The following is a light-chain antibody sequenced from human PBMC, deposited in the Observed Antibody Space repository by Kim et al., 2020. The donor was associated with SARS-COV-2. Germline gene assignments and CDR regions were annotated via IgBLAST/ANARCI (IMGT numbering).Light chain of an antibody. CDR1: QDISRY. CDR2: TAS. J-gene: IGKJ1*01. V-gene: IGKV1-39*01. CDR3: QQTDSASRT. Sequence: DIQMTQSPSSLSASVGDRVTITCRASQDISRYLNWYQQKPGKAPKLLIYTASSLQSGVPSRFTGSGSETDFTLTISSLQPEDFATYYCQQTDSASRTFSQGTKVDIK.